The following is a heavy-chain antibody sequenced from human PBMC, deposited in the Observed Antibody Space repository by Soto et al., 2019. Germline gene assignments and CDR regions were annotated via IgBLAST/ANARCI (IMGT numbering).Heavy chain of an antibody. D-gene: IGHD6-6*01. CDR2: IIPILGIA. Sequence: GASVKVSCKASGGTFSSYTISWVRQAPGQGLEWMGRIIPILGIANYAQKFQGRVTITADKSTSTAYMELSSLRSEDTAVYYCASPRSYSSSSAESWGQGTLVTVPQ. J-gene: IGHJ4*02. V-gene: IGHV1-69*02. CDR3: ASPRSYSSSSAES. CDR1: GGTFSSYT.